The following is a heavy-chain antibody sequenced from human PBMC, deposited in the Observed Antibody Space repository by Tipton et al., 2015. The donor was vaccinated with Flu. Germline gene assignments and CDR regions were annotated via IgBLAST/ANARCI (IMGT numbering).Heavy chain of an antibody. CDR2: INGDGSDT. Sequence: SLRLSCAASGFTFSSYWMHWVRQAPGKGLVWVSRINGDGSDTRYADSVKGRVTISRDNAKNTVYLQMNSLRDEDTAVYYCVKGKGFITDFWGQGTLVTVSS. CDR3: VKGKGFITDF. CDR1: GFTFSSYW. V-gene: IGHV3-74*01. J-gene: IGHJ4*02.